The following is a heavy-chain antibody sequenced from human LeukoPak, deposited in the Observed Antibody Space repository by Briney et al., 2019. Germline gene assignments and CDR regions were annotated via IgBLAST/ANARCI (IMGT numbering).Heavy chain of an antibody. D-gene: IGHD6-13*01. V-gene: IGHV3-23*01. CDR3: AKSAYSSNLYWDY. J-gene: IGHJ4*02. Sequence: GGSLRLSCAASGFTFSSYAMNWVRQAPGKGLEWVSGLSGSGGSTSYADFVKGRFTMSRDNSKNTLYLQMNSLRAEDTAVYYCAKSAYSSNLYWDYWGQGTLVTLSS. CDR1: GFTFSSYA. CDR2: LSGSGGST.